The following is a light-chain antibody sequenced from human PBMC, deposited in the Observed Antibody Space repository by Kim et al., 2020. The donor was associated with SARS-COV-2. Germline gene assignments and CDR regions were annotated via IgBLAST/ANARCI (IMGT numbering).Light chain of an antibody. CDR3: QQSYITPLT. V-gene: IGKV1-39*01. Sequence: ARVGDRVTITCRASQRISSFLNWYQPTPGKAPKLLIYAASSLQSGVPSRFSGSGSGTDFTLTISSLQPEDFATFYCQQSYITPLTFGGGTKVDIK. CDR1: QRISSF. J-gene: IGKJ4*01. CDR2: AAS.